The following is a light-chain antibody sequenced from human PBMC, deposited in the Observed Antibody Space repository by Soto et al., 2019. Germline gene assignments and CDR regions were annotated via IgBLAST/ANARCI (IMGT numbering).Light chain of an antibody. CDR2: GAS. J-gene: IGKJ5*01. CDR1: QSISNL. CDR3: QQYYDWPIT. Sequence: EIVMTQSPATLSVSPGERATLSCRASQSISNLLAWYQQKPGQAPRLLMYGASTRATGFPDRFSGSGSGTELTLTISSLHSEDCAVYYCQQYYDWPITFGQGTRLEIK. V-gene: IGKV3-15*01.